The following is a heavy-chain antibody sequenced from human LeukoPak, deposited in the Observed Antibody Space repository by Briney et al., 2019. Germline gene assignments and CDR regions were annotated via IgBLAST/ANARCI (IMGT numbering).Heavy chain of an antibody. CDR3: ARSGSGWFDF. Sequence: GGSLRLSCAASGFTFSSYAMSWVRQAPGKGLEWVSVIYSGGSTYYADSVKGRFTISRDNSKNTLYLQMNRLRAEDTAVYYCARSGSGWFDFWGQGTLVTVSS. V-gene: IGHV3-53*01. J-gene: IGHJ4*02. CDR1: GFTFSSYA. CDR2: IYSGGST. D-gene: IGHD6-19*01.